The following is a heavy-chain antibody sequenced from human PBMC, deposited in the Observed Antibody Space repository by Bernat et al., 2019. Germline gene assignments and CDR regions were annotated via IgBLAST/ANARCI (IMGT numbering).Heavy chain of an antibody. V-gene: IGHV3-30*18. D-gene: IGHD6-13*01. CDR1: GFTFSSYG. J-gene: IGHJ4*02. Sequence: VQLVESGGGLVKPGGSLRLSCAASGFTFSSYGMNWVRQAPGKGLEWVAVISYDGSNKYYADSVKGRFTISRDNSKNTLYLQMNSLRAEDTAVYYCAKGTDSSSLDYWGQGTLVTVSS. CDR2: ISYDGSNK. CDR3: AKGTDSSSLDY.